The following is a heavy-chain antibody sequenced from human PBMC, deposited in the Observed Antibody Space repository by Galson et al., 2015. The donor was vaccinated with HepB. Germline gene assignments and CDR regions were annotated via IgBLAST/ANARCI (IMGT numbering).Heavy chain of an antibody. J-gene: IGHJ4*02. Sequence: SLRLSCAVSGFTFSDYAMHWVRQVPGKGLEWVSSISGSTYIYYKDSVQGRFTISRDTAENSVYLQMNSLRVEDTAVYYCARDSGSYDVLTGYSSYFDLWGPGTLVAVSS. D-gene: IGHD3-9*01. CDR1: GFTFSDYA. V-gene: IGHV3-69-1*01. CDR2: ISGSTYI. CDR3: ARDSGSYDVLTGYSSYFDL.